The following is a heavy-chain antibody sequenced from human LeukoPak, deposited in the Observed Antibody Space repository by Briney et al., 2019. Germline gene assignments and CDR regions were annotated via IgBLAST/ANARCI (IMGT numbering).Heavy chain of an antibody. CDR3: ARAGSLWFGELLSPDY. D-gene: IGHD3-10*01. Sequence: ASVKVSCKASGYTFTGYYMHWVRQAPGQGLEWMGWINPNSGGTNYAQKFQGRVTMTRDTSISTAYMELRRLRSDDTAVYYCARAGSLWFGELLSPDYWGQGTLVTVSS. V-gene: IGHV1-2*02. CDR2: INPNSGGT. CDR1: GYTFTGYY. J-gene: IGHJ4*02.